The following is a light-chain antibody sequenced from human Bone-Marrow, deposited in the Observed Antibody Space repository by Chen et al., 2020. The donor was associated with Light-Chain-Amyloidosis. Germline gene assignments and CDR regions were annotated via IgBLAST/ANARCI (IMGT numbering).Light chain of an antibody. V-gene: IGKV1-5*03. CDR3: QQYNTDFRT. Sequence: DIQMTQSPSTLSASLGDSVTITCRASQSISIYLAWYQQKPGTAPNLLIYRASNLQTGVPSRFSGSGSGTELTLTISGLQPDDFATYYCQQYNTDFRTFGQGTKVEIK. J-gene: IGKJ1*01. CDR2: RAS. CDR1: QSISIY.